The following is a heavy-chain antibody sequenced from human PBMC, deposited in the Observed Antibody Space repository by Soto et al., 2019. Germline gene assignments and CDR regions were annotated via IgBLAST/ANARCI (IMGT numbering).Heavy chain of an antibody. CDR2: INAGNGNT. D-gene: IGHD5-18*01. CDR3: ARGGGVDTAMVTAYGMDV. V-gene: IGHV1-3*01. Sequence: QVQLVQSGAEVKKPGASVKVSCKASGYTFTSYAMHWVRQAPGQRLEWMGWINAGNGNTKYSQKFQGRVTITRDTSASTAYMELSSLRSEDTAVYYCARGGGVDTAMVTAYGMDVWGQGTTVTVS. CDR1: GYTFTSYA. J-gene: IGHJ6*02.